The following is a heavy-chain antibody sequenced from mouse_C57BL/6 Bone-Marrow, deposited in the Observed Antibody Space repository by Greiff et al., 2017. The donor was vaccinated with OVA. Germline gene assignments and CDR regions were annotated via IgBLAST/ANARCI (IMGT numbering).Heavy chain of an antibody. CDR1: GFSLTSYG. D-gene: IGHD1-3*01. V-gene: IGHV2-4*01. J-gene: IGHJ2*01. CDR2: IWSGGST. CDR3: AKSLYNLGYIDY. Sequence: VKLVESGPGLVQPSQSLSITCTVSGFSLTSYGVHWVRQPPGKGLEWLGVIWSGGSTDYNAAFISRLSISKDNSKSQVFFKMNSLQADDTAIYYCAKSLYNLGYIDYWGQGTTLTVSS.